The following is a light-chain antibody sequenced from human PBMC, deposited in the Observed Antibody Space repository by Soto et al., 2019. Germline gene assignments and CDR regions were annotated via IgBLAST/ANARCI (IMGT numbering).Light chain of an antibody. Sequence: DIQMTQSPSTLSGSVGDRVTITCRASQTISSWLAWYQQKPGKAPKLLIYKASTLKSGVPSRFSGSGSGTEYTITISRMQTDDLANYYWQQYNSYSAALGQGTKV. V-gene: IGKV1-5*03. CDR1: QTISSW. J-gene: IGKJ1*01. CDR2: KAS. CDR3: QQYNSYSAA.